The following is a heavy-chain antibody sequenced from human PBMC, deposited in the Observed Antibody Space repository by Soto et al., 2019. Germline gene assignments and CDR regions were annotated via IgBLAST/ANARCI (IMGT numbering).Heavy chain of an antibody. CDR1: GFSFRTYP. CDR2: ISYDGSSE. D-gene: IGHD6-19*01. J-gene: IGHJ4*02. V-gene: IGHV3-30-3*01. CDR3: ATSSGYLNYFDY. Sequence: QLHLVESGGGVVRPGESLRLSCVDSGFSFRTYPMHWVRQAPGKGLEWVALISYDGSSEAYGESVRDRFTVSRDNSKNTLYLQLNSLRPEDTAVYYCATSSGYLNYFDYWGQGTLVTVS.